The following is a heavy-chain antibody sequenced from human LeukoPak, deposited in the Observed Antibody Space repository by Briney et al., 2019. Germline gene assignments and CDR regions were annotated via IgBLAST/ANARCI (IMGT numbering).Heavy chain of an antibody. V-gene: IGHV3-15*01. CDR2: IKSKTDGGTT. CDR3: TTDSGSYQKTGGDDY. CDR1: GFTFSNAW. Sequence: GGSLRLSCAASGFTFSNAWMSWVRQAPWKGLEWVGRIKSKTDGGTTDYAAPVKGRFTISRDDSKNTLYLQMNSLKTEDTAVYYCTTDSGSYQKTGGDDYWGQGTLVTVSS. D-gene: IGHD1-26*01. J-gene: IGHJ4*02.